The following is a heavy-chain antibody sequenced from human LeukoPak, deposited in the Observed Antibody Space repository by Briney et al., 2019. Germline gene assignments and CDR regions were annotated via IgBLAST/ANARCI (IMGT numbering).Heavy chain of an antibody. Sequence: SETLSLTCAVSGGSISSSHRWSWVRQPPGKGLEWIGEIYHSGSTNYSPSLKSRVTLSVDKSKNQFSLKLSSVTAADTAVYYCARGTGYSSGCPDYWGQGTLVTVSS. V-gene: IGHV4-4*02. CDR1: GGSISSSHR. CDR2: IYHSGST. CDR3: ARGTGYSSGCPDY. J-gene: IGHJ4*02. D-gene: IGHD6-19*01.